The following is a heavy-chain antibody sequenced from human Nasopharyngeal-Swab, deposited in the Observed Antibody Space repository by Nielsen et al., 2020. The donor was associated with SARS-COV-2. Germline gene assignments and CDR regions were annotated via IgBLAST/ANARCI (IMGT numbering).Heavy chain of an antibody. D-gene: IGHD2/OR15-2a*01. J-gene: IGHJ6*02. CDR2: INTNAGTA. Sequence: ASVTVSCQASGYTFSKYAINWVRQAPGQGLEWMGWINTNAGTATYVQGFTGRFVFSLDTSVSTAYLQIDSLRTEDSAVFYCARDTWDVWGQGTTVTVSS. CDR3: ARDTWDV. V-gene: IGHV7-4-1*01. CDR1: GYTFSKYA.